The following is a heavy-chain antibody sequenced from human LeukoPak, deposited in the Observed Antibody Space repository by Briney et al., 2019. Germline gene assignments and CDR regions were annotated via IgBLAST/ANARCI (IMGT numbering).Heavy chain of an antibody. J-gene: IGHJ5*02. CDR1: GYTFTSYG. D-gene: IGHD2-2*01. V-gene: IGHV1-18*01. CDR3: ARDTLTYCSSTSCRPNWFDP. CDR2: ISAYNGNA. Sequence: ASVKVSCKASGYTFTSYGISWVRQAPGQGLEWMGWISAYNGNANYAQKLQGRVTLTTDTSTSTAYMELRSLRSDDTAVYYCARDTLTYCSSTSCRPNWFDPWGQGTLVTVSS.